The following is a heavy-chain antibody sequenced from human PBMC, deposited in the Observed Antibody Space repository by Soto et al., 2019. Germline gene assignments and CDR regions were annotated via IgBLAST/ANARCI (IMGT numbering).Heavy chain of an antibody. CDR3: ASRGYSYGFSLGMDV. D-gene: IGHD5-18*01. V-gene: IGHV4-59*01. J-gene: IGHJ6*02. CDR2: IYYSGST. Sequence: SETLSLTCTVSGGSISSYYWNWIRQPPGKGLEWIGYIYYSGSTNYNPSLKSRVTISVDTSKNQFSLKLSSVTAADTAVYYCASRGYSYGFSLGMDVWGQGTTVTVSS. CDR1: GGSISSYY.